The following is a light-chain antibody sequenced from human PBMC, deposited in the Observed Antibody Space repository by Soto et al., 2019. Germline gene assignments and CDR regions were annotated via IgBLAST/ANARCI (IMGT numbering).Light chain of an antibody. CDR3: CSYAGSRV. J-gene: IGLJ3*02. V-gene: IGLV2-23*01. Sequence: QSALTQPASVSGSTRQSITTSCTGTSSDVGSYNLVSWYQQHPGKAPKLMIYEGSKRPSGVSNRFSGSKSGNTASLTISGLQAEDEADYYCCSYAGSRVFGGGTKLTVL. CDR1: SSDVGSYNL. CDR2: EGS.